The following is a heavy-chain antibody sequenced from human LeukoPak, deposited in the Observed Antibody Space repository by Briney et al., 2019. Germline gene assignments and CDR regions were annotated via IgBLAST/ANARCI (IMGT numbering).Heavy chain of an antibody. V-gene: IGHV3-48*02. CDR2: ISSSSSTI. D-gene: IGHD2-15*01. CDR3: TILGRYCSGGSCHDY. J-gene: IGHJ4*02. Sequence: GGSLRLSCAASGFTFSSYSMTWVRQAPGKGLEWVSYISSSSSTIYNADSVKGRFTISRDNAKNSLYLQMNSLRDEDTAVYYCTILGRYCSGGSCHDYWGQGTLVTVSS. CDR1: GFTFSSYS.